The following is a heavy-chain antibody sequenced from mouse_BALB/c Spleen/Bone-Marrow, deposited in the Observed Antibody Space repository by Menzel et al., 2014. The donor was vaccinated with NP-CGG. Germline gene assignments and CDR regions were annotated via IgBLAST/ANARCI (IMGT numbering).Heavy chain of an antibody. CDR1: GYTFTDHA. J-gene: IGHJ4*01. CDR2: ISGYYGDA. V-gene: IGHV1S137*01. CDR3: ARSGKVRNAMDY. D-gene: IGHD2-14*01. Sequence: VKLMESGAKLVRPGVSVKVSCKGSGYTFTDHAIHWVKRSHAKSLEWIGVISGYYGDAIYNQKFKGKATMTVDRSSSTAYMELARLTSEDSAIYYCARSGKVRNAMDYRGQGTSVTVSS.